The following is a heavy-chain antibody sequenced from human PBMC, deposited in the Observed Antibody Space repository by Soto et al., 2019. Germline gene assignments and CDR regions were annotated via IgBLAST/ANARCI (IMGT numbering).Heavy chain of an antibody. Sequence: AGGSLRLSCAASGFTFSSYGMHWVRQAPGKGLEWVAVISYDGSNKYYADSVKGRFTISRDNSKNTLYLQMNSLRAEDTAVYYCAKEAHDFWSGYYYYFDYWGQGTLVTVS. CDR3: AKEAHDFWSGYYYYFDY. J-gene: IGHJ4*02. CDR1: GFTFSSYG. CDR2: ISYDGSNK. V-gene: IGHV3-30*18. D-gene: IGHD3-3*01.